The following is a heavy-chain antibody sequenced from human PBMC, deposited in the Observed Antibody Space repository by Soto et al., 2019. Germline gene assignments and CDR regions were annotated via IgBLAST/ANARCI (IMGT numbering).Heavy chain of an antibody. J-gene: IGHJ6*03. Sequence: GASVKLSSKASGYTFSKSGISWGRQAPGQRVERMVLISAYNGNTNYAQKLQGRVTMTTDTSTSTAYMELRSLRSDDTAVYYCARDLGLTRFLEWLPFYYMDFWGKGTTVTVSS. CDR3: ARDLGLTRFLEWLPFYYMDF. D-gene: IGHD3-3*01. V-gene: IGHV1-18*01. CDR2: ISAYNGNT. CDR1: GYTFSKSG.